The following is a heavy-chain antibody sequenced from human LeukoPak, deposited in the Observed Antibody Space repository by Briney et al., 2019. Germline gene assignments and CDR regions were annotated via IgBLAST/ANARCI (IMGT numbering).Heavy chain of an antibody. D-gene: IGHD3-10*01. J-gene: IGHJ4*02. CDR3: AKDQSAAAYYYGSGSLDY. Sequence: GGSLRLSCAASGFTFSSYGMHWVRQAPGKGLEWVAVISYGGSNKYYADSVKGRFTISRDNSKNTLYLQMNSLRAEDTAVYYCAKDQSAAAYYYGSGSLDYWGQGTLVTVSS. V-gene: IGHV3-30*18. CDR1: GFTFSSYG. CDR2: ISYGGSNK.